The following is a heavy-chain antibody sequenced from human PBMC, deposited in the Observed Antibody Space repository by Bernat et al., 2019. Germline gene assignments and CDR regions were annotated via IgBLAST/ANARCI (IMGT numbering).Heavy chain of an antibody. Sequence: EVQLVETGGDLIQPGGSLRLSCAASGFTVNSNYMTWVRQTPGKGLEWVSIIYTGGTKYYANSGKGRFTIARDNTKNTLYLQMNSLRAEDTAVYYCARLITVGPWRFDSWGQGTLVTVSS. D-gene: IGHD4-23*01. CDR3: ARLITVGPWRFDS. V-gene: IGHV3-53*02. CDR1: GFTVNSNY. J-gene: IGHJ4*02. CDR2: IYTGGTK.